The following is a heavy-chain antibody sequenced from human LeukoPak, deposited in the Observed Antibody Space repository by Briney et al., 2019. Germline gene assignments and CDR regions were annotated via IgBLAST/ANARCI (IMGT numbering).Heavy chain of an antibody. J-gene: IGHJ4*02. CDR3: AKGRLVVTGIDY. V-gene: IGHV3-53*01. Sequence: GGSLRLSCAASGFTVSGNYMSWVRQAPGKGLEWVSIIYSGGSTFYADSVKGRFTISRDNSKNTPYLQMNSLRVEDTAVYYCAKGRLVVTGIDYWGQGTQVTVSS. D-gene: IGHD2-21*02. CDR2: IYSGGST. CDR1: GFTVSGNY.